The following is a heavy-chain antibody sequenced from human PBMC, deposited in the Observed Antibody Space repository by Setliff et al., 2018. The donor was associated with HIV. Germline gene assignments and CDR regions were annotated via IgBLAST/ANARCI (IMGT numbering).Heavy chain of an antibody. Sequence: PSETLSLTCAVSGDSISSSNWWRWVRPPPGKGLEWIGSLYHSGSTYYNPSLKSRVTISVDTSNNKVSLKLNSLTAADTAVYYCARAPITIFGVIIIPVYFAYGGQGTLVTGS. D-gene: IGHD3-3*01. V-gene: IGHV4-4*02. CDR1: GDSISSSNW. CDR3: ARAPITIFGVIIIPVYFAY. J-gene: IGHJ4*02. CDR2: LYHSGST.